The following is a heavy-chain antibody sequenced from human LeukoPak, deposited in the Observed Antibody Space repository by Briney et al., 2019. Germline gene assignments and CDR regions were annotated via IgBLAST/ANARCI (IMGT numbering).Heavy chain of an antibody. Sequence: SETLSLTCTVSGGSISSYYWSWIRQPPGKGLEWIEYIYYSGSTNYNPSLKSRVTISVETSKNQFSLKLKSVTAADTAVYYCARGGYYGSGNDFRFDPWGQGTLVTVSS. V-gene: IGHV4-59*01. D-gene: IGHD3-10*01. J-gene: IGHJ5*02. CDR1: GGSISSYY. CDR3: ARGGYYGSGNDFRFDP. CDR2: IYYSGST.